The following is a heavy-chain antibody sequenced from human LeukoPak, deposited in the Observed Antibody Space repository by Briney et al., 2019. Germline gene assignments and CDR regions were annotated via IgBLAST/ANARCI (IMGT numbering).Heavy chain of an antibody. J-gene: IGHJ6*02. CDR3: TRLEGVAYGMDV. CDR2: IRSQANSYAT. V-gene: IGHV3-73*01. CDR1: GFTFSGSA. Sequence: GGSLRLSCAASGFTFSGSAIHWVRQASGKGLEWVGRIRSQANSYATAYAASVKGRFTISRDDSKNTAYLQMNSLKTEDAAMYYCTRLEGVAYGMDVWGQGTTVTVSS.